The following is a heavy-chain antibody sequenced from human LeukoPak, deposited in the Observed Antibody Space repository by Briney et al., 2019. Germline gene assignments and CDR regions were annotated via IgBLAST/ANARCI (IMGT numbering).Heavy chain of an antibody. J-gene: IGHJ4*02. D-gene: IGHD6-19*01. CDR1: GFTFSSYG. CDR3: AAVVRSGSPFDY. Sequence: GGSLRLSCAASGFTFSSYGMHWVRQAPGKGLEWVAVIWYDGSNKYYADSVKGRFTISRDNSKNTLYLQMTSLRVEDTAVYYCAAVVRSGSPFDYWGQGTLVTVSS. CDR2: IWYDGSNK. V-gene: IGHV3-33*01.